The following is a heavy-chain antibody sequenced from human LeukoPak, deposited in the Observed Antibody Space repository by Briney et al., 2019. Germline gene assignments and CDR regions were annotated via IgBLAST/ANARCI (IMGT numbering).Heavy chain of an antibody. CDR1: GGTFSSYA. J-gene: IGHJ4*02. D-gene: IGHD2-15*01. CDR2: IIPIFGIA. CDR3: ARIGLCSGGSCYVDY. V-gene: IGHV1-69*04. Sequence: SVKVSCKASGGTFSSYAISWVRQAPGQGLGWMGRIIPIFGIANYAQKFQGRVTITADKSTSTAYMELSSLRSEDTAVYYCARIGLCSGGSCYVDYWGQGTLVTVSS.